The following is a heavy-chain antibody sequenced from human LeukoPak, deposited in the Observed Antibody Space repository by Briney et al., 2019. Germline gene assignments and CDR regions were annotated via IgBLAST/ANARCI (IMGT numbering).Heavy chain of an antibody. V-gene: IGHV4-39*01. J-gene: IGHJ5*02. CDR3: ARVSLEAGFNWFDP. CDR2: IYNSGST. Sequence: SETLSLTCTVSAGSISSNSYYWGWIRQPPGKGLEWIANIYNSGSTYYNPSLKSRVTISVDTSKNQYPLKLRSVTATDTAVYYCARVSLEAGFNWFDPWGQGTLVTVSS. D-gene: IGHD6-19*01. CDR1: AGSISSNSYY.